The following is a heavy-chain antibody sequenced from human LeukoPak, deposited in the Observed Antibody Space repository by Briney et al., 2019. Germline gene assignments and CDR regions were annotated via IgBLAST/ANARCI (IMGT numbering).Heavy chain of an antibody. Sequence: AGGSLRLSCAASGFTFSDYYMSWIRQAPGKGLEWVSYISSSGSTIYYADSVKGRFTISRDNAKNSLYLQMNSLRAEDTAVYYCARVVYYDSSGYYSPDYYFDYWGQGTLVTVSS. V-gene: IGHV3-11*04. CDR2: ISSSGSTI. CDR3: ARVVYYDSSGYYSPDYYFDY. J-gene: IGHJ4*02. CDR1: GFTFSDYY. D-gene: IGHD3-22*01.